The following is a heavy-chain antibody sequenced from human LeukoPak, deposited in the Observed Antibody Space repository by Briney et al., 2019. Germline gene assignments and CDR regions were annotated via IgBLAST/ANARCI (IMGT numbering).Heavy chain of an antibody. J-gene: IGHJ4*02. V-gene: IGHV3-64*04. CDR1: EFTFNNYA. D-gene: IGHD1-26*01. CDR3: ARSGSHDY. CDR2: ISSNGGST. Sequence: PGGSLRLSCSASEFTFNNYAMHWVRQAPGKGLEYFSAISSNGGSTYYADSVRGRLTISRDNAKNSLYLQMNSLRADDTAVYYCARSGSHDYWGQGTLVTVSS.